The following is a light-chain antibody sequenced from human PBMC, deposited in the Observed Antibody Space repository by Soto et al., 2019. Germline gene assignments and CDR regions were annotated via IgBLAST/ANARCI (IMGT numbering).Light chain of an antibody. Sequence: EIVMTQSPATLSVSPGGRATLSCRASQTISGTLAWYQQKPGQAPRLLIHDASTRATGIPARFSGSGSGTEFTLNISSLQSEDFAVYHCQQYNNWPPLTFGGGTKVDIK. CDR2: DAS. CDR1: QTISGT. J-gene: IGKJ4*01. V-gene: IGKV3-15*01. CDR3: QQYNNWPPLT.